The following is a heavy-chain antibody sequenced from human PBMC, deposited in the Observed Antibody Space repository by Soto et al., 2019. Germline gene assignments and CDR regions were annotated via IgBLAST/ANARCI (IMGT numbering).Heavy chain of an antibody. D-gene: IGHD3-10*01. CDR2: ISGSGGST. CDR1: GFTFSSYA. CDR3: AKVVLFGIGPAGMDV. V-gene: IGHV3-23*01. Sequence: PGGSLRLSCAASGFTFSSYAMSWVRQAPGKGLEWVSAISGSGGSTYYADSVKGRFTISRDNSKNTLYLQMNSLRAEGTAVYYCAKVVLFGIGPAGMDVWGQGTTVTVSS. J-gene: IGHJ6*02.